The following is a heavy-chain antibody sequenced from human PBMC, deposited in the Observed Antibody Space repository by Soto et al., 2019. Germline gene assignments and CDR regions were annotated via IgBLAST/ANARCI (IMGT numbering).Heavy chain of an antibody. CDR3: AKDRTTVTSYFDY. CDR1: GFTFSSYG. Sequence: GGSLRLSCAASGFTFSSYGMHWVRQAPGKGLEWVAVISYDGSNKYYADSVKGRFTISRDNSKNTLYLQMNSLRAEDTAVYYCAKDRTTVTSYFDYWGQGTLVTVSS. V-gene: IGHV3-30*18. J-gene: IGHJ4*02. CDR2: ISYDGSNK. D-gene: IGHD4-17*01.